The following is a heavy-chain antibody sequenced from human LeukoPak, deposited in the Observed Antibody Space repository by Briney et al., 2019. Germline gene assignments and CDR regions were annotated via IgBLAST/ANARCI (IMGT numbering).Heavy chain of an antibody. J-gene: IGHJ4*02. CDR3: ARGGLVKYGEAIDI. D-gene: IGHD3-10*01. CDR1: GGPISSSNW. Sequence: SGTLSLTCAVSGGPISSSNWWSWVRQPPGKGLEWIGEIYHSGSTNYNPSLKSRVTISVDKSKNQFSLKLSSVTAADTAVYYCARGGLVKYGEAIDIWGQGTLVTVSS. CDR2: IYHSGST. V-gene: IGHV4-4*02.